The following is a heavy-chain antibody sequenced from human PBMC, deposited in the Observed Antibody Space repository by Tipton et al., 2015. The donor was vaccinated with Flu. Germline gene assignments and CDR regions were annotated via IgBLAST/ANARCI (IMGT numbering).Heavy chain of an antibody. Sequence: QVQLVQSGAEVKKPGSSVKVSCKASGGTFNRYGINWVRQAPGQGLEWMGRITPMFGTRNYAQKFQGRVTITADESTTTAHMELRSLRSEDSAVYYCARDLVSNYYDTSGYYDLLEYWDQGTLVTVSS. D-gene: IGHD3-22*01. J-gene: IGHJ4*02. CDR2: ITPMFGTR. CDR3: ARDLVSNYYDTSGYYDLLEY. V-gene: IGHV1-69*18. CDR1: GGTFNRYG.